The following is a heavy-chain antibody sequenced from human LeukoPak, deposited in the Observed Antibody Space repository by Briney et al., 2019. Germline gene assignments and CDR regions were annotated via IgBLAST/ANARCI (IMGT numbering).Heavy chain of an antibody. J-gene: IGHJ4*02. Sequence: ASVKVSCKASGGTFSSYAISWVRQAPGQGLEWMGGIIPIFGTANYAQKFQGRVTITTDASTSTAYMELSSLRSEDTAVYYCARGGYYDSSGYYYFDYWGQGTLVTVSS. CDR1: GGTFSSYA. D-gene: IGHD3-22*01. V-gene: IGHV1-69*05. CDR3: ARGGYYDSSGYYYFDY. CDR2: IIPIFGTA.